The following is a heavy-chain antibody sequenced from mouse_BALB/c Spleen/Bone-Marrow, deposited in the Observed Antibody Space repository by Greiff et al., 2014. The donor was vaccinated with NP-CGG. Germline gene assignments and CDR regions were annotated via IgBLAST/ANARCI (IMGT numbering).Heavy chain of an antibody. Sequence: VQLQQPGPELVKPGASVKMSCKASGYTFTSYVMHWVKQKPGQGLEWIGYIHPYNDGTKYNEKFKGKATLTSVKSSSTAYMELSSLTSEDSAVYYCARRYGNYYFDYWGQGTTLTVSS. D-gene: IGHD2-10*02. CDR1: GYTFTSYV. CDR3: ARRYGNYYFDY. J-gene: IGHJ2*01. CDR2: IHPYNDGT. V-gene: IGHV1-14*01.